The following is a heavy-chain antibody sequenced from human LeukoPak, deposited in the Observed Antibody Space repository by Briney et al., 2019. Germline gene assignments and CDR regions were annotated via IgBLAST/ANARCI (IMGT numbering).Heavy chain of an antibody. CDR2: IIRIFGQA. CDR1: VGTFNSYS. V-gene: IGHV1-69*05. Sequence: SVKVSCKASVGTFNSYSIIWVRQSPGQGLDWMGWIIRIFGQANYAQKLHGRVTITTDESTSTAYMELSSLRSEDTDVYYCASGSGYDLGGGYFDYWGQGTLVTVYS. J-gene: IGHJ4*02. CDR3: ASGSGYDLGGGYFDY. D-gene: IGHD5-12*01.